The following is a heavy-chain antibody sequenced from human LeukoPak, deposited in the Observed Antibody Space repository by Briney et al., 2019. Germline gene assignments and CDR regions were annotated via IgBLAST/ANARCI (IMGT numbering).Heavy chain of an antibody. V-gene: IGHV3-64D*06. CDR2: ISSNGGST. Sequence: PGGSLRLSCAASGFAFSTYAMHWVRQAPGKGLEYVSAISSNGGSTYYADSVKGRFTISRDNSKNTLYLQMSSLRAEDTAVYYCVKDGYCSGGSCYSQLDYWGQGTLVTVSS. D-gene: IGHD2-15*01. CDR3: VKDGYCSGGSCYSQLDY. CDR1: GFAFSTYA. J-gene: IGHJ4*02.